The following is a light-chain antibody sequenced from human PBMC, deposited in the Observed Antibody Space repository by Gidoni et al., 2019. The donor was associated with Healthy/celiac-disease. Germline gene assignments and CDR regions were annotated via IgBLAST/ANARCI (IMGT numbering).Light chain of an antibody. J-gene: IGKJ1*01. CDR3: QQYDNPPA. Sequence: DIRMTQSPPSLSASVGDRVTITCQASQDISNYLNWYQQKPGKAPKLLIYDASNLETGAPSRFSGSGSGTDFTFTISSLQPEDIATYYCQQYDNPPAFGQXTKVEIK. CDR2: DAS. CDR1: QDISNY. V-gene: IGKV1-33*01.